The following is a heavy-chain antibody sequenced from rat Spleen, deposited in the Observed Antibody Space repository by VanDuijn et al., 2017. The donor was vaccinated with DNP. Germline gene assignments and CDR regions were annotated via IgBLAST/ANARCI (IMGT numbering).Heavy chain of an antibody. D-gene: IGHD5-1*01. CDR2: ISNNGRNT. CDR1: GFTFSNYG. CDR3: ARERNWARQFDY. Sequence: EVQLVESGGGLVQPGRSLKLSCAASGFTFSNYGMPWIRQAPTKGLEWVPPISNNGRNTYCRDSVKGRFTISRYNAKNTVDIQLNSLRSEDTAMYFCARERNWARQFDYWGQGVKVTVSS. V-gene: IGHV5S13*01. J-gene: IGHJ2*01.